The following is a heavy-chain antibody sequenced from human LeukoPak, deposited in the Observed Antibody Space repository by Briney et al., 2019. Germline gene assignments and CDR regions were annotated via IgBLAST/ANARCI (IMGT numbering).Heavy chain of an antibody. CDR2: ISAYNGDT. CDR1: GYTFTSYG. CDR3: ARETYYYDSSGYYPFDY. Sequence: ASVNVSCKASGYTFTSYGISWVRQAPGQGLEWMGWISAYNGDTNYAQKLQGRVTMTTDTSTSTAYMELRSLRSDDTAVYYCARETYYYDSSGYYPFDYWGQGTLVTVSS. J-gene: IGHJ4*02. D-gene: IGHD3-22*01. V-gene: IGHV1-18*01.